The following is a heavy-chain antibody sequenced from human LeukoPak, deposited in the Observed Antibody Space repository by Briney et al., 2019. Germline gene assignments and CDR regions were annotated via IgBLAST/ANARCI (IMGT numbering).Heavy chain of an antibody. J-gene: IGHJ5*02. CDR2: IKTDGSST. CDR3: ARADDTNGLNWFDP. V-gene: IGHV3-74*01. Sequence: GGSLRLSCAASGFPFSSYWMHWVRQAPGKGLVWVSRIKTDGSSTDYADSVKGRFTISRDNAENTVYLQMNSLRAEDTTVYYCARADDTNGLNWFDPWGQGTLVTVSS. D-gene: IGHD2-8*01. CDR1: GFPFSSYW.